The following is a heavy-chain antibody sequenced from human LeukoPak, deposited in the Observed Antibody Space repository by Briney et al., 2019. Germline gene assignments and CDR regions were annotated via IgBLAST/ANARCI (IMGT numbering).Heavy chain of an antibody. CDR1: GFTVNNNY. D-gene: IGHD4-23*01. Sequence: GGSLRLSCADSGFTVNNNYMNWVRQAPGRGLEWVSTLYRGGSSYYADSVRGRFTISRDSSTNTLFLQMHSLRVEDTAAYYCAKDILSYGGNPFDYWGQGTLVTVSS. CDR2: LYRGGSS. J-gene: IGHJ4*02. V-gene: IGHV3-53*01. CDR3: AKDILSYGGNPFDY.